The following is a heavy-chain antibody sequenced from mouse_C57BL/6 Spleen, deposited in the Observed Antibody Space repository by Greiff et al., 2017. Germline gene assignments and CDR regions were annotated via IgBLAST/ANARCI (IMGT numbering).Heavy chain of an antibody. J-gene: IGHJ4*01. Sequence: QVQLQQSGAELVRPGASVTLSCKASGYTFTDYEMHWVKQTPVHGLEWIGAVAPEPGGTASNQHFKGKSRLAAAKSSSPAYMELRSLTYEDSAVYYITRGGWLLGGDYWGQGTSVTVSS. V-gene: IGHV1-15*01. CDR3: TRGGWLLGGDY. CDR2: VAPEPGGT. CDR1: GYTFTDYE. D-gene: IGHD2-3*01.